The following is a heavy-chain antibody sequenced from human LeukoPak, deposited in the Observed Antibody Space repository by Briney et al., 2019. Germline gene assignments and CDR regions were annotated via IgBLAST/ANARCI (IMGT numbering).Heavy chain of an antibody. CDR1: GGTFSSYA. D-gene: IGHD6-13*01. J-gene: IGHJ4*02. CDR2: ISAYNGNT. Sequence: ASVKVSCKASGGTFSSYAISWVRQAPGQGLEWMGWISAYNGNTNYAQKLQGRVTMTTDTSTSTAYMELRSLRSDDTAVYYCARDLRPSWYRDYWGQGTLVTVSS. V-gene: IGHV1-18*01. CDR3: ARDLRPSWYRDY.